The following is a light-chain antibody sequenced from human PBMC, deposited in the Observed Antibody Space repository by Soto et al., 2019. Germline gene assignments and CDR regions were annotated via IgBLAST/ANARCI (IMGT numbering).Light chain of an antibody. CDR1: QSVSSSF. J-gene: IGKJ3*01. V-gene: IGKV3-20*01. CDR3: QQYGSSPLFP. Sequence: EIVLTQSPGTLSLSPGERATLSCRASQSVSSSFLAWYQQKPGQAPRLLIYGASNRATGIPDRFSGSGSGTDFTLTISRLEPEDFAVYYCQQYGSSPLFPFGPGTTVEIK. CDR2: GAS.